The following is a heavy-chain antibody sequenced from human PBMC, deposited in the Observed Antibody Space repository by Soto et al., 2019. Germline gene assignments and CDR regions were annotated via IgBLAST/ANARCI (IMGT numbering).Heavy chain of an antibody. Sequence: SETLSLTCIVSGDSVTSGSYYWTWLRQPPGKGLEWIGYISYTGRTKYNPSLQSRVTISVGTSKNDFSLNLSSVTAADTAVYFCAREWGLLPYYVMNVWGHGTAVTVSS. D-gene: IGHD7-27*01. CDR3: AREWGLLPYYVMNV. CDR1: GDSVTSGSYY. J-gene: IGHJ6*02. V-gene: IGHV4-61*03. CDR2: ISYTGRT.